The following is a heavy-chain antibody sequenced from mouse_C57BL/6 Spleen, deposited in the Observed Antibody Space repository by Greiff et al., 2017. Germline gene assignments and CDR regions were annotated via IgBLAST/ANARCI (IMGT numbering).Heavy chain of an antibody. Sequence: DVMLVESGGGLVKPGGSLKLSCAASGFTFSSYAMSWVRQTPEKRLEWVATISDGGSYTYYPDNVKGRFTISRDNAKNNLYLQMSHLKSEDTAMYYCARAGVITTVVNFDYWGQGTTLTVSS. J-gene: IGHJ2*01. V-gene: IGHV5-4*03. CDR1: GFTFSSYA. CDR2: ISDGGSYT. CDR3: ARAGVITTVVNFDY. D-gene: IGHD1-1*01.